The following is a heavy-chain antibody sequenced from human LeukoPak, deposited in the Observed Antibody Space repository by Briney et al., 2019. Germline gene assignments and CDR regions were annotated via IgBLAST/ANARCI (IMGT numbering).Heavy chain of an antibody. D-gene: IGHD3-10*01. V-gene: IGHV3-23*01. CDR1: GFTFASYA. J-gene: IGHJ6*02. CDR3: AKELGTRSGSYFSDYGMDV. Sequence: GGSLRLSCAASGFTFASYAVSWVRRAPGKGLEWVSTISGSGGSTYYADSVKGRFTISRDNSKNTLYLQMNSLRAEDTAVYYCAKELGTRSGSYFSDYGMDVWGQGTTVTVSS. CDR2: ISGSGGST.